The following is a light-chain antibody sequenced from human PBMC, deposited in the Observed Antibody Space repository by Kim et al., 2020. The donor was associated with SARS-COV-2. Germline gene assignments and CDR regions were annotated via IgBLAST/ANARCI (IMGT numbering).Light chain of an antibody. CDR1: QDNNNE. CDR3: YQYDDFT. CDR2: YAS. Sequence: GYVRDTFTVSGRADQDNNNELNWHEQAHGKDPNLLNEYASKWEKGVPSRFSGCGTGTHFTFSISSPQADDVGSCYCYQYDDFTFGGGTKVDIK. J-gene: IGKJ4*01. V-gene: IGKV1-33*01.